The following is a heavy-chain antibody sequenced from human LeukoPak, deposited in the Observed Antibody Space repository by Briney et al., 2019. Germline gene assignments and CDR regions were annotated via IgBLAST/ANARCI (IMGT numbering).Heavy chain of an antibody. CDR2: IYYSGTT. CDR3: ARYCTSTSCFLKHVFDS. CDR1: GGSISN. V-gene: IGHV4-39*01. Sequence: SETLSLTCTVSGGSISNWGWIRQPPGKGLEWIGSIYYSGTTYYNPSLKSRVTISADTSKNQFSLELSSVTAADTAVYYCARYCTSTSCFLKHVFDSWGQGTLVAVSS. D-gene: IGHD2-2*01. J-gene: IGHJ4*02.